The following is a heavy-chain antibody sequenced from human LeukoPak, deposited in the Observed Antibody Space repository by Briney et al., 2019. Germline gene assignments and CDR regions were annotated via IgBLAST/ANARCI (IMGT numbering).Heavy chain of an antibody. V-gene: IGHV3-21*04. D-gene: IGHD3-3*01. CDR3: ARGRFLEWLPVPDY. CDR2: ISSSSSYI. Sequence: GGSLRLSCAASGFTFSSYSMNWVRQAPGKGLEWVSSISSSSSYIYYADSVKGRFTISRDNAKNSLYLQMNSLRSEDTALYYCARGRFLEWLPVPDYWGQGTLVTVSS. CDR1: GFTFSSYS. J-gene: IGHJ4*02.